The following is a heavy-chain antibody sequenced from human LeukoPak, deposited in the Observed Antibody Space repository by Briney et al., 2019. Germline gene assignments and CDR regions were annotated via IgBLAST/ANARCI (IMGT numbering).Heavy chain of an antibody. D-gene: IGHD6-13*01. V-gene: IGHV3-66*01. CDR3: ASARTAAAGNLGFDY. J-gene: IGHJ4*02. CDR2: IYSGGST. CDR1: GFTVSSNY. Sequence: GGSLRLSCAASGFTVSSNYMSWVRQAPGEGLEGVSVIYSGGSTYYADSVKGRFTISRDNSKNTLYLQMNSLRAEDTAVYYCASARTAAAGNLGFDYWGQGTLVTVSS.